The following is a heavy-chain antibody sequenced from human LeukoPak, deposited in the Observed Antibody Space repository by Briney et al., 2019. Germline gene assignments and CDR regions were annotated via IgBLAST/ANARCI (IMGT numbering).Heavy chain of an antibody. V-gene: IGHV3-33*01. CDR1: GFTFSTHG. D-gene: IGHD5-12*01. CDR2: IWHDGGRK. CDR3: ARDIGYSGFNLDY. Sequence: GGSLRLSCVVSGFTFSTHGFHWVRQAPGKGLEWVSVIWHDGGRKEYADSVRGRFTISRDNSNLYLQMNSLRAEDTAIYYCARDIGYSGFNLDYWGQGTPVTVSS. J-gene: IGHJ4*02.